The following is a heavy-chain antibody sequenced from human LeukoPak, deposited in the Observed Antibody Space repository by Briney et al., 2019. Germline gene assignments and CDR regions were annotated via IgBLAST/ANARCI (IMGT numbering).Heavy chain of an antibody. J-gene: IGHJ4*02. CDR2: IDPSDSYT. Sequence: GESLKISCKGSGYSLTTYWISWVRQMPGKGLEWRGRIDPSDSYTNYSPSFQGHVTISADKSISTAYLQWSSLQASDTAMYYCARHGAPGGDSSWNWGQGTLVTVSS. CDR3: ARHGAPGGDSSWN. V-gene: IGHV5-10-1*01. CDR1: GYSLTTYW. D-gene: IGHD4-11*01.